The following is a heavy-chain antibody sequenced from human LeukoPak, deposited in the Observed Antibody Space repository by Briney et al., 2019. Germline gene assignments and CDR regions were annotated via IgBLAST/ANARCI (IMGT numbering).Heavy chain of an antibody. CDR3: ARDIAVTNFDY. CDR2: ISANNGDT. CDR1: GYTFTNYG. J-gene: IGHJ4*02. D-gene: IGHD4-17*01. Sequence: ASVKVSCKASGYTFTNYGISWVRQAPGQGLEWMGWISANNGDTDYAQKLQGRVTLTTDTSTNTAYMELRSLRSDDTAVYYCARDIAVTNFDYWGQGTLVTVSS. V-gene: IGHV1-18*01.